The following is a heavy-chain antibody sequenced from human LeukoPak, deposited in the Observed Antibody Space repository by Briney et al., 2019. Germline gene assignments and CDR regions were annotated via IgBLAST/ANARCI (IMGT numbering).Heavy chain of an antibody. CDR2: IYYSGST. V-gene: IGHV4-59*08. CDR1: GGSISSYY. CDR3: ARLEDYYGSGSYRGGIDY. D-gene: IGHD3-10*01. Sequence: PSETLSLTCTVSGGSISSYYWSWVRQPPGKGLEWIGYIYYSGSTNYNPFLKSRVTISVDTSKNQFSLKLSSVTAADTAVYYCARLEDYYGSGSYRGGIDYWGQGTLVTVSS. J-gene: IGHJ4*02.